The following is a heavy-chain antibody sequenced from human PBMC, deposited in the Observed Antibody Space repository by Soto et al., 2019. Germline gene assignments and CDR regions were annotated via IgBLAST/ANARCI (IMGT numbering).Heavy chain of an antibody. Sequence: SVKVSCKVSGSRFSNYVISWVRQAPGHGLEWLGRIIPIFNSTKYAQSFQGRVTITAGKSTSTASLELSSLRSDDTAVYYCAREGRGKKAGYNGLVSLGYWGQGTLVTVS. CDR3: AREGRGKKAGYNGLVSLGY. CDR1: GSRFSNYV. CDR2: IIPIFNST. D-gene: IGHD2-2*02. V-gene: IGHV1-69*06. J-gene: IGHJ4*02.